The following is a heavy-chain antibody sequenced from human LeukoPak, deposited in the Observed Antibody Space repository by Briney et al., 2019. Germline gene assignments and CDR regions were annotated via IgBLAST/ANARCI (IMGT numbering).Heavy chain of an antibody. CDR3: AREVGHYDFWSADEWRWFDP. V-gene: IGHV4-4*07. J-gene: IGHJ5*02. CDR1: GGSISSYY. D-gene: IGHD3-3*01. CDR2: IYTNGST. Sequence: SETLSLTCTVSGGSISSYYLSWIRQPACKGLEWIGRIYTNGSTNYSPSLKSRVTMSVDTSKNQFSLKLRYVTAADTAVYYCAREVGHYDFWSADEWRWFDPWGQGTLVTVSS.